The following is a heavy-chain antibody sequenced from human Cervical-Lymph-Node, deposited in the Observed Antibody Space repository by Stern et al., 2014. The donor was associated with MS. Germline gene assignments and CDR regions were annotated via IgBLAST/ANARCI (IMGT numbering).Heavy chain of an antibody. Sequence: QVQLGQSGAEVKKPGASVKVSCKASGYTFTTYGFAWVRQAPGQGLEWMGWISGYNGNTNYAQKFQGRVTMTTDTSTNTAYMELRSLRSDDTAVYYCARDRHGVAATGNYFDYWGQGTLGTVS. CDR2: ISGYNGNT. D-gene: IGHD1-26*01. J-gene: IGHJ4*02. V-gene: IGHV1-18*04. CDR3: ARDRHGVAATGNYFDY. CDR1: GYTFTTYG.